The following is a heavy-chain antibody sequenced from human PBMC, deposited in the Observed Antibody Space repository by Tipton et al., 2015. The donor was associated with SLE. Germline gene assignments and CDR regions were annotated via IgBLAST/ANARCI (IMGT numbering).Heavy chain of an antibody. D-gene: IGHD3-16*01. CDR3: AKGGLPYAFDI. CDR1: GFTLSVYS. V-gene: IGHV3-21*04. CDR2: ISSTSSYT. Sequence: SLRLSCVAPGFTLSVYSMNWVRQAPGKGLEWVSFISSTSSYTFYADSVKGRFTISRDNAKNSLFLQMNSLRAEDTAVYYCAKGGLPYAFDIWGQGTMVTVSS. J-gene: IGHJ3*02.